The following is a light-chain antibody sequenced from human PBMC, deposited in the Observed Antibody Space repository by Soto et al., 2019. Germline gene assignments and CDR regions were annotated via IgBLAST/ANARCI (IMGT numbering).Light chain of an antibody. CDR3: QQYSGSPPRT. V-gene: IGKV3-20*01. CDR2: GTS. CDR1: QTIVSTY. J-gene: IGKJ1*01. Sequence: EVVLTQSPGTLSLSPGERATLYCRTSQTIVSTYLAWYQHKAGQAPRLLMYGTSSRATGIPDRFSGSGSGTDFTLTISSVEPEDSPISYCQQYSGSPPRTFGQGTKVEIK.